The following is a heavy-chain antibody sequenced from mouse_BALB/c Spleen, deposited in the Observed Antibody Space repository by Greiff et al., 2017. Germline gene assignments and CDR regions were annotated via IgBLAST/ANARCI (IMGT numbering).Heavy chain of an antibody. CDR2: ISSGSSTI. J-gene: IGHJ3*01. CDR1: GFTFSSFG. CDR3: AREAGLTY. Sequence: DVKLVESGGGLVQPGGSRKLSCAASGFTFSSFGMHWVRQAPEKGLEWVAYISSGSSTIYYADTVKGRFTISRDNPKNTLFLQMTSLRSEDTAMYYCAREAGLTYWGQGTLVTVSA. V-gene: IGHV5-17*02.